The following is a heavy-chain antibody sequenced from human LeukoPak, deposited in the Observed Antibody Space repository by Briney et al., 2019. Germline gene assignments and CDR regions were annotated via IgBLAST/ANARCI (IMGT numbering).Heavy chain of an antibody. V-gene: IGHV3-48*03. CDR2: ISSSGDTI. CDR1: GFTFSSYE. Sequence: SGGSLRLSCAASGFTFSSYEMNWVRQAPGKGLEWVSYISSSGDTIYYADSVKGRFTISRDNAKNSLYLQMNSLRAEDTAVYYCARTYGSGSYFDYWGQGTLVTVSS. CDR3: ARTYGSGSYFDY. D-gene: IGHD3-10*01. J-gene: IGHJ4*02.